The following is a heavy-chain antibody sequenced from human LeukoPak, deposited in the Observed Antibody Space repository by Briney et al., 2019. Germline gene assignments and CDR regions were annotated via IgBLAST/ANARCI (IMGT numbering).Heavy chain of an antibody. CDR1: GFTFSSYA. Sequence: GGSLRLSCAASGFTFSSYAMHWVRQAPGKGLEWVAVISYDGSNKYYADSVKGRFTISRDNSKNTLYLQMNSLRAEDTAVYCCAREANMGGYFDLWGRGTLVTVSS. J-gene: IGHJ2*01. V-gene: IGHV3-30*04. D-gene: IGHD2/OR15-2a*01. CDR2: ISYDGSNK. CDR3: AREANMGGYFDL.